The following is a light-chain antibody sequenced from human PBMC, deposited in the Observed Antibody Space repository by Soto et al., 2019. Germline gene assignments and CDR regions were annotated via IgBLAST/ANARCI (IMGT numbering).Light chain of an antibody. V-gene: IGLV2-14*01. CDR2: EVR. Sequence: QSVLTQPASVSGSPGQSITISCAGTMRDVGAYNLVSWYQQHPGRAPQLIIYEVRNRPSGISFGFSGSKSGNPASLTISGLQAEDEADYYCSSYTSKSSLIFGGGTKLTVL. J-gene: IGLJ2*01. CDR3: SSYTSKSSLI. CDR1: MRDVGAYNL.